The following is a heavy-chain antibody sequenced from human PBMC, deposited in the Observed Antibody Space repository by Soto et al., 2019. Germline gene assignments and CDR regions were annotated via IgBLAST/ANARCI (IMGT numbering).Heavy chain of an antibody. CDR1: GGSFSCYY. CDR2: INHSGST. J-gene: IGHJ4*02. Sequence: QVQLQQWGAGLLKPSETLSLTCAVYGGSFSCYYWSWIRQPPGKGLEWIGEINHSGSTNYNPSLKIRGTRSVDRSKTRFSLKRSSLTAADTAVYYCARGPDYDRLTGYYTNWGQGTLVTVSS. V-gene: IGHV4-34*01. CDR3: ARGPDYDRLTGYYTN. D-gene: IGHD3-9*01.